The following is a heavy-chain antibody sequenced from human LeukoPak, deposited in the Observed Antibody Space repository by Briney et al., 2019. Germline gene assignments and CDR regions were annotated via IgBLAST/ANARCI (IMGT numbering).Heavy chain of an antibody. CDR1: GDTFATSW. D-gene: IGHD5-12*01. Sequence: GESLKISCKGSGDTFATSWIGWVRQLPGKGLEWMGVIYPGDSDTRYSPSFQGQVTISADKSISTAYLQWSSLKASDTAMYYCARQGYSGYDPNWFDPWGQGTLVTVSS. CDR2: IYPGDSDT. CDR3: ARQGYSGYDPNWFDP. V-gene: IGHV5-51*01. J-gene: IGHJ5*02.